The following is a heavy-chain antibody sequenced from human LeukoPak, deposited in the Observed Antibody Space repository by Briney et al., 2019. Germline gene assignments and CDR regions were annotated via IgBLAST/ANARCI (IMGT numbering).Heavy chain of an antibody. Sequence: TGGSLRLSCAASGFTFSSYWMSWVRQAPGKGLEWVAFIRYDGSNKYYADSVKGRFTISRDNSKNTLYLQMNSLRAEDTAVYYCASEYSSSSGGSDYWGQGTLVTVSS. D-gene: IGHD6-6*01. CDR2: IRYDGSNK. J-gene: IGHJ4*02. V-gene: IGHV3-30*02. CDR1: GFTFSSYW. CDR3: ASEYSSSSGGSDY.